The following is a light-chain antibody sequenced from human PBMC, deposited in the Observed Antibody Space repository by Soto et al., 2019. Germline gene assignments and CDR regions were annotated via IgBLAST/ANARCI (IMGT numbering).Light chain of an antibody. CDR3: HQCESSPWT. CDR1: QSVSSIN. CDR2: GAS. V-gene: IGKV3-20*01. J-gene: IGKJ1*01. Sequence: EIVLTQSPGTVSLSPGERATLSCRASQSVSSINFAWYQQKPGQAPRLLIYGASSRATGIPDRFSGSGSGTDFTLTINRLEPEDFAVYFCHQCESSPWTFGQGTKVEMK.